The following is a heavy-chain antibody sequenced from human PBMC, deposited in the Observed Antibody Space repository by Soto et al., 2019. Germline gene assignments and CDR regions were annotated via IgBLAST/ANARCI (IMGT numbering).Heavy chain of an antibody. CDR3: ALRSLLSPYLDY. J-gene: IGHJ4*02. V-gene: IGHV3-23*01. Sequence: EVQLLESGGGLVQPGGSLRLSCAASGFTFSSYAMSWVRQAPGKGLEWVSAISGSGGSTYYADSVKGRFTISRDNSTNTLYLRMNSLRAECSCFYYSALRSLLSPYLDYWGQGTLVTVSS. CDR2: ISGSGGST. D-gene: IGHD1-26*01. CDR1: GFTFSSYA.